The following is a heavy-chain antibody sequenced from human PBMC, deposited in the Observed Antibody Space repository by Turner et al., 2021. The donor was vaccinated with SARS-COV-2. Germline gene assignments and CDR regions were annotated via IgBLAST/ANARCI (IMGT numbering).Heavy chain of an antibody. D-gene: IGHD5-12*01. CDR3: ARTDGYNYDY. V-gene: IGHV4-61*01. Sequence: QLQLQESGPGLVKPSETLSLTCTVSGGSISSSSYYWSWIRQPPGKGLEWIGYIYYSGSTNYNPSLKSRVTISIDTSKNQFSLKLSSVTAADTAVYYCARTDGYNYDYWGQGTLVTVSS. CDR2: IYYSGST. J-gene: IGHJ4*02. CDR1: GGSISSSSYY.